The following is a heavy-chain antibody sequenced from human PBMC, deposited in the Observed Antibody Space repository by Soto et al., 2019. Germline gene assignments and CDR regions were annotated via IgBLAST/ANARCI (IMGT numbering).Heavy chain of an antibody. V-gene: IGHV4-30-4*01. CDR3: ARRTYYYDSSGYYYFDY. CDR2: IYYSGST. CDR1: GGSISSGDYY. J-gene: IGHJ4*02. Sequence: SETLSLTCTVSGGSISSGDYYWSWIRQPPGKGLEWIGYIYYSGSTYYNPSLKSRVTISVDTSKNQFSLKLSSVTAADTAVYYCARRTYYYDSSGYYYFDYWGQGTLVTVSS. D-gene: IGHD3-22*01.